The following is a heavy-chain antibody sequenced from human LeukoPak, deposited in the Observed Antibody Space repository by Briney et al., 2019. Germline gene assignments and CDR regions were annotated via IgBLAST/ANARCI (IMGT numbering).Heavy chain of an antibody. J-gene: IGHJ4*02. V-gene: IGHV4-59*01. CDR2: IYYSGST. D-gene: IGHD3-22*01. Sequence: SETPSLTCTVSGGSISSYYWSWIRQPPGKGLEWIGYIYYSGSTNYNPSLKSRVTISVDTSKNQFSLKLSSVTAADTAVYYCARAVYDSSGPLDYWGQGTLVTVSS. CDR1: GGSISSYY. CDR3: ARAVYDSSGPLDY.